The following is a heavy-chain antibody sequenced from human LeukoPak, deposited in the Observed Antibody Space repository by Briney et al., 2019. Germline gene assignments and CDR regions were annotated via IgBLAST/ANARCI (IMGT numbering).Heavy chain of an antibody. Sequence: SETLSLTCTVSGGFISGYYWSWIRQSPGKGLEWIGYIYYNGSTSHNPSLKSRLTISVDTSKKQFSLKLSSVTAADTAVYYCATRISSNYPPNAFDIWGQGTMVTVSS. CDR3: ATRISSNYPPNAFDI. CDR1: GGFISGYY. J-gene: IGHJ3*02. D-gene: IGHD2-2*01. CDR2: IYYNGST. V-gene: IGHV4-59*01.